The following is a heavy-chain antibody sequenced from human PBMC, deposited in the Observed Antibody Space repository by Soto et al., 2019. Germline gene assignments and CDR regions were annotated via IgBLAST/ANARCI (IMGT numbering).Heavy chain of an antibody. J-gene: IGHJ4*02. D-gene: IGHD3-3*01. V-gene: IGHV1-18*01. CDR3: ARGENDFWSGYLYSSDY. CDR1: GYTFTSYG. CDR2: ISAYNGNT. Sequence: QVQLVQSGAEVKKPGASVKVSCKASGYTFTSYGISWVRQAPGQGLEWMGWISAYNGNTNYAQKLQGRVTMTTDTSTRTAYMELRSRRSDDTAVYYCARGENDFWSGYLYSSDYWGQGTLVTVSS.